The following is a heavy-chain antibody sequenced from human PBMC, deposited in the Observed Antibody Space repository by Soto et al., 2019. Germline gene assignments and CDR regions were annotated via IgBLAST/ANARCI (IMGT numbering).Heavy chain of an antibody. CDR3: ARASGSGSLYFDY. CDR2: IYYSGST. CDR1: GGSISSGGYY. J-gene: IGHJ4*02. D-gene: IGHD3-10*01. Sequence: SETLSLTCTVSGGSISSGGYYWSWIRQHLGKGLEWIGYIYYSGSTYYNPSLKSRVTISVDTSKNQFSLKLSSVTAADTAVYYCARASGSGSLYFDYWGQGTLVTAPQ. V-gene: IGHV4-31*03.